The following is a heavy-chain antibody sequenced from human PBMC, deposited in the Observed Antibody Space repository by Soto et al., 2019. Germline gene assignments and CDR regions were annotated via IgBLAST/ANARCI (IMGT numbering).Heavy chain of an antibody. CDR2: IWYDGSNK. CDR1: GFTFISYG. Sequence: GWSLRLSCAASGFTFISYGMHWVRQAPGKGLEWVAVIWYDGSNKYYADSVKGRFTISRDNSKNTLYLQMNSLRAEDTAVYYCARDRYCSSTSCYYWFDPWGQGTLVTVSS. V-gene: IGHV3-33*01. D-gene: IGHD2-2*01. J-gene: IGHJ5*02. CDR3: ARDRYCSSTSCYYWFDP.